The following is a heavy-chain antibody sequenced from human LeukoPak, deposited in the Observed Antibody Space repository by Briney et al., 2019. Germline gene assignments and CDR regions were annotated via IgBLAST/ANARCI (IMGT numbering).Heavy chain of an antibody. Sequence: GGSLRLSCAASGFTFSSYAMHWVRQAPGKGLEWVAFIRYDGSNKYYADSVKGRFTISRDNSKNTLYLQMNSLRAEDTAVYYCAKDRTVVVPAAMDYWGQGTLVTVSS. J-gene: IGHJ4*02. D-gene: IGHD2-2*01. CDR3: AKDRTVVVPAAMDY. CDR1: GFTFSSYA. CDR2: IRYDGSNK. V-gene: IGHV3-30*02.